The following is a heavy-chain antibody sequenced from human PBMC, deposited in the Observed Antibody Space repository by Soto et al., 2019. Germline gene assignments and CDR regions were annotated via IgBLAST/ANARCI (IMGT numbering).Heavy chain of an antibody. CDR2: INPSVGST. D-gene: IGHD2-2*01. V-gene: IGHV1-46*01. CDR3: AKDSKSVSVSAARVYGMDV. CDR1: GYTFTSYY. Sequence: ASVKVSCKTSGYTFTSYYVHWVRQAPGQGLGWMGIINPSVGSTSYPQKLQGRVTMTRDTSTSTVYMELSSLRAEDSAIYYCAKDSKSVSVSAARVYGMDVWGQGTTVTVSS. J-gene: IGHJ6*02.